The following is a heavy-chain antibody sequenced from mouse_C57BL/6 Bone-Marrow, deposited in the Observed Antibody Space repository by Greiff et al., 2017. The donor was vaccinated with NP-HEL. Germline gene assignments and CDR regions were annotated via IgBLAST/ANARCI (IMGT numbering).Heavy chain of an antibody. CDR2: INPNNGGT. V-gene: IGHV1-26*01. CDR3: ARRAACYYFDY. J-gene: IGHJ2*01. Sequence: VQLQQSGPELVKPGASVKISCKASGYTFTDYYMNWVKQSHGKSLEWIGDINPNNGGTSYNQKFKGKATLTVDKSSSTAYMELRSLTSEDSAVYYCARRAACYYFDYWGQGTTLTVSS. CDR1: GYTFTDYY.